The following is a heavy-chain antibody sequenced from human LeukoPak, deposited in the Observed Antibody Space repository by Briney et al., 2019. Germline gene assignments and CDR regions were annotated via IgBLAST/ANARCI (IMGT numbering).Heavy chain of an antibody. Sequence: SETLSLTCTVSGGSISSSSYYWGWIRQPPGKGLEWIGSIYYSGGTYYNPSLKSRVTISVDTSKNQFSLKLSSVTAADTAVYYCARPRAGFGELSYYYYMDVWGKGTTVTVSS. CDR3: ARPRAGFGELSYYYYMDV. J-gene: IGHJ6*03. D-gene: IGHD3-10*01. CDR2: IYYSGGT. CDR1: GGSISSSSYY. V-gene: IGHV4-39*01.